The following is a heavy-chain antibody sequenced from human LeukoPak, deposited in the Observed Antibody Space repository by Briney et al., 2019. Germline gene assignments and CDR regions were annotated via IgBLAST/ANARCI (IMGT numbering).Heavy chain of an antibody. CDR3: ARYDYVWGGPYYFDY. D-gene: IGHD3-16*01. V-gene: IGHV3-21*01. Sequence: GASLRLSCAASGFTFSIYSLSWVRQAPGKGLEWVSSISSSSTFISYGDSVKGRFTISRDNANNSLFLQMDSLRADDTAVYYCARYDYVWGGPYYFDYWGQGTLVTVSS. CDR1: GFTFSIYS. CDR2: ISSSSTFI. J-gene: IGHJ4*02.